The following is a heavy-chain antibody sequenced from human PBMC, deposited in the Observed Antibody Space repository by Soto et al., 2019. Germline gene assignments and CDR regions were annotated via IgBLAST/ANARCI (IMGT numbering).Heavy chain of an antibody. V-gene: IGHV3-23*01. Sequence: PGGSLRLSCKASGFDFSGYSITWVRQAPGKGLEYVSGITRSADLSFDADSVRGRFTVSRDNFKNTAYLEMNNLRVEDTAVYYCAKWSGFGDLWGQGTLVTVSS. CDR1: GFDFSGYS. D-gene: IGHD3-10*01. CDR3: AKWSGFGDL. J-gene: IGHJ4*02. CDR2: ITRSADLS.